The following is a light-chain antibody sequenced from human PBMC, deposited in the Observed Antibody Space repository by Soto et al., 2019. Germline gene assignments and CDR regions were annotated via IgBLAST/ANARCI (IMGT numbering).Light chain of an antibody. J-gene: IGKJ5*01. CDR1: QSFNSIY. Sequence: EIVLTQSPGTLSLSPGERATLSCRASQSFNSIYLAWYQQKPGQTPRLLIYDASNRATGIPARFSGSGSGTDFTLTISSLEPEDFAVYYCQQRSNWPITFGQGTRLEIK. CDR3: QQRSNWPIT. CDR2: DAS. V-gene: IGKV3-11*01.